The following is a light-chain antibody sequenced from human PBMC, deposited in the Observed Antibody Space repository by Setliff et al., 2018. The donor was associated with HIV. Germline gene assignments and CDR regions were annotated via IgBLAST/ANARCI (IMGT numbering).Light chain of an antibody. Sequence: IVLTQSPGTLSLSPGERAPLSCRASRSVSSMYLAWYQQKPGQAPRLLIYGASSRATGIPDRFSGSGSGTVFTLTISRREAEDFALYYCHQYGSSTGTFGQGTKVDIK. J-gene: IGKJ1*01. CDR1: RSVSSMY. CDR2: GAS. V-gene: IGKV3-20*01. CDR3: HQYGSSTGT.